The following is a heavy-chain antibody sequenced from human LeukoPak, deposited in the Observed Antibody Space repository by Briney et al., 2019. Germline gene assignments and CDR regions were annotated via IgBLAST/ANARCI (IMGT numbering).Heavy chain of an antibody. CDR2: IIPIFGTA. CDR3: ELGITFGGVIVMDY. D-gene: IGHD3-16*02. Sequence: SVKVSCKASGGTFSSYAISWARQAPGQGLEWMGGIIPIFGTANYAQKFQGRVTITADESTSTAYMELSSLRSEDTAVYYCELGITFGGVIVMDYWGQGTLVTVSS. J-gene: IGHJ4*02. V-gene: IGHV1-69*13. CDR1: GGTFSSYA.